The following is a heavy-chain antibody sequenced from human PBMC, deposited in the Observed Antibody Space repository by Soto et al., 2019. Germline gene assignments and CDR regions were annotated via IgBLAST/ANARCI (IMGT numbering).Heavy chain of an antibody. Sequence: SETLSLTCAVYGGSFSGYYWSWIRQPPGKGLEWIGEINHSGSTNYNPSLKSRVTISVDTSKNQFSLKLSSVTAADTAVYYCARSGRCAYQYYYDFWRWCYFDYWGQGTLVTVSS. J-gene: IGHJ4*02. CDR3: ARSGRCAYQYYYDFWRWCYFDY. D-gene: IGHD3-3*01. V-gene: IGHV4-34*01. CDR1: GGSFSGYY. CDR2: INHSGST.